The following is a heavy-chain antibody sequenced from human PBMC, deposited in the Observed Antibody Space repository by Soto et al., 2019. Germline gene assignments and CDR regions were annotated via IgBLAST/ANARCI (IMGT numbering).Heavy chain of an antibody. D-gene: IGHD6-13*01. Sequence: PSETLSLTCAVYGGSFSGYYWSWIRQPPGKGLEWIGEINHSGSTNYNPSLKSRVTISVDTSKNQFSLKLSSVTAADTAVYYCVRQQLAFDYWGQGTLVTVSS. V-gene: IGHV4-34*01. CDR1: GGSFSGYY. CDR2: INHSGST. CDR3: VRQQLAFDY. J-gene: IGHJ4*02.